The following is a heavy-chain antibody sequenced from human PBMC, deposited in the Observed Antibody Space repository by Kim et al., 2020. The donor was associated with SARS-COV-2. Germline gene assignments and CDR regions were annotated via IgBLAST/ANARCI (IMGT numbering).Heavy chain of an antibody. J-gene: IGHJ4*02. Sequence: AQGFTGRFVFSLDTSVSTAYLQISSLKAEDTAVYYCARDQFPVVIGSFDYWGQGTLVTVSS. CDR3: ARDQFPVVIGSFDY. D-gene: IGHD3-22*01. V-gene: IGHV7-4-1*02.